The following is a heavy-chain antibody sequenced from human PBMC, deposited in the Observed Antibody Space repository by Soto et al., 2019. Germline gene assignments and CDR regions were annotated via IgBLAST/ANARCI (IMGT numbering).Heavy chain of an antibody. CDR2: MNPGSGDT. D-gene: IGHD3-10*01. CDR3: ARMATFGSLHWFDP. CDR1: GYTFTNND. Sequence: QVQLVQSGAEVKKPGASVKVSCKASGYTFTNNDVTWVRQATGQGLEWMGWMNPGSGDTGYAQKFQGRVTMTRDISIATAYRELSSLRSEDTAIYYCARMATFGSLHWFDPWGQGTLVTVSS. J-gene: IGHJ5*02. V-gene: IGHV1-8*01.